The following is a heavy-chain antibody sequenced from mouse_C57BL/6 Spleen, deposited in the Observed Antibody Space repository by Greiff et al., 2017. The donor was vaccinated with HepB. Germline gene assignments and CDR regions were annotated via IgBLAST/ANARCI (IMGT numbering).Heavy chain of an antibody. CDR3: ARRGYDPDGAMDY. J-gene: IGHJ4*01. V-gene: IGHV1-18*01. CDR1: GYTFTDYN. D-gene: IGHD2-3*01. Sequence: EVQRVESGPELVKPGASVKIPCKASGYTFTDYNMDWVKQSHGKSLEWIGDINPNNGGTIYNQKFKGKATLTVDKSSSTAYMELRSLTSEDTAVYYSARRGYDPDGAMDYWGQGTSVTVSS. CDR2: INPNNGGT.